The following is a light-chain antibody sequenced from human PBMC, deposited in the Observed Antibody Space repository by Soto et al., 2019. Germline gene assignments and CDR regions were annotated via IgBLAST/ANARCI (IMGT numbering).Light chain of an antibody. V-gene: IGKV3-20*01. CDR1: QSLSSSY. J-gene: IGKJ3*01. CDR3: QHYYNSWFT. Sequence: EIVLTQSPGTLSLSPGERVTLSCRASQSLSSSYLAWYQQKPGQAPRLLIYGASSRATGIPDRFSGSGSGTDFTLTISRLEPEDFAVDYCQHYYNSWFTFGPGTKVDIK. CDR2: GAS.